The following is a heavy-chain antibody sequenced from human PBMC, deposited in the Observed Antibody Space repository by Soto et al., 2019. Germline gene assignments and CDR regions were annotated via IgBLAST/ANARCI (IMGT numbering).Heavy chain of an antibody. CDR1: GYTFRSYG. CDR3: ARGRGYSYGYWFDP. J-gene: IGHJ5*02. V-gene: IGHV1-18*01. Sequence: ASVKVSCKASGYTFRSYGISWVRQAPGQGPEWMGRISGYSGNTSYAQKFQGRVTMTRDTSTSTVYMELSSLRSEDTAVYYCARGRGYSYGYWFDPWGQGTLVTV. CDR2: ISGYSGNT. D-gene: IGHD5-18*01.